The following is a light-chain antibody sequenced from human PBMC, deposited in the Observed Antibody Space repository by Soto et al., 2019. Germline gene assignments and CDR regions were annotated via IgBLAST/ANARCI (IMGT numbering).Light chain of an antibody. CDR1: SSDIGHYDY. V-gene: IGLV2-14*03. CDR2: HVT. Sequence: QSALTQPASVSGSPGQSITISCTGTSSDIGHYDYVSWYQQHPGKAPKLMIYHVTYRPSGVSNRYSRSKSGNSASLTISGLQADDEADYYCCSLTTSHTYVFGSGTKVTVL. CDR3: CSLTTSHTYV. J-gene: IGLJ1*01.